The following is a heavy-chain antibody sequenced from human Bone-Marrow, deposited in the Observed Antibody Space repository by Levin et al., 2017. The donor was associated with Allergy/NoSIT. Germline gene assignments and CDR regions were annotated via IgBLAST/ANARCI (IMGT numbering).Heavy chain of an antibody. V-gene: IGHV3-23*05. D-gene: IGHD6-19*01. J-gene: IGHJ4*02. CDR3: AKDHESSGWPTFDH. Sequence: PGGSLRLSCAASGFTFTRFALSWVRQAPGKGLEWVSSFANTAKTYYADSVRGRFTISRDTSKNTLYLEMKSLRDEDTAIYYCAKDHESSGWPTFDHWGQGTLVTVSS. CDR1: GFTFTRFA. CDR2: FANTAKT.